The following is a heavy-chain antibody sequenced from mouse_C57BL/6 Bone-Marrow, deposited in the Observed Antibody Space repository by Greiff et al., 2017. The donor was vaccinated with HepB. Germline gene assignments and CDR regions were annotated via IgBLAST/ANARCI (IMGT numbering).Heavy chain of an antibody. Sequence: DVMLVESGGGLVQPGGSLKLSCAASGFTFSDYGMAWVRKATRRGPECVALISNLAYSINYADNVTGPFTISRENAKNTLYLEMSRLRSEDTAMYYGARETTVVDYYAMDDWGQGASVTVSS. CDR3: ARETTVVDYYAMDD. D-gene: IGHD1-1*01. CDR1: GFTFSDYG. CDR2: ISNLAYSI. V-gene: IGHV5-15*01. J-gene: IGHJ4*01.